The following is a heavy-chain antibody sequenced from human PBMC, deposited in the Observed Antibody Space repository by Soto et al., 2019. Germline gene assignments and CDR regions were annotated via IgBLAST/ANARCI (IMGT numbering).Heavy chain of an antibody. J-gene: IGHJ5*02. V-gene: IGHV1-18*01. Sequence: ASVKVSCKAFGYTFNSYGIRWVRQAPGQGLEWRGWISAYNGNTNYAQKLQGRVTMTTDTPTSTAYMELRSLRSDDTAVYYCARVKGSGWLNWFDPWGQGTPVTVSS. CDR2: ISAYNGNT. D-gene: IGHD6-19*01. CDR1: GYTFNSYG. CDR3: ARVKGSGWLNWFDP.